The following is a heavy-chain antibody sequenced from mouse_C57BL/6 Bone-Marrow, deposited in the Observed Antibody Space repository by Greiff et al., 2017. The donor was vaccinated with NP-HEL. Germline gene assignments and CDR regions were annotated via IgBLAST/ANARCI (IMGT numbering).Heavy chain of an antibody. D-gene: IGHD2-3*01. CDR3: ARGRWLLDYAMDY. Sequence: VQLQQPGAELVKPGASVKMSCKASGYTFTSYWITWVKQRPRQGLEWIGDIYPGSGSTNYNEKFKSKATLTVDTSSSTAYMQLSSLTSEDSAVYYCARGRWLLDYAMDYWGQGTSVTVSS. CDR2: IYPGSGST. J-gene: IGHJ4*01. CDR1: GYTFTSYW. V-gene: IGHV1-55*01.